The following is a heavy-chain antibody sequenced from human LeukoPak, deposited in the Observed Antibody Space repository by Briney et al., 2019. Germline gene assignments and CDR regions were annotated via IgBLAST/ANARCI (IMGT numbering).Heavy chain of an antibody. CDR2: IRAGGTTI. V-gene: IGHV3-48*03. Sequence: GGSLTLSCAASGLILRSYEMSWVRQAPGKGLEWVSYIRAGGTTIYYADSVKGRFTISRDNAKNSLYLQMDSLRADDTAVYYCASHQYFYDTSASYDRLFDYWSQGTLVTVSS. J-gene: IGHJ4*02. CDR3: ASHQYFYDTSASYDRLFDY. D-gene: IGHD2/OR15-2a*01. CDR1: GLILRSYE.